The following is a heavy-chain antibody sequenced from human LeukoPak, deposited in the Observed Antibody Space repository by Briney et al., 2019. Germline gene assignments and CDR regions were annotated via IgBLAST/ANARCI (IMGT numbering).Heavy chain of an antibody. CDR1: GFTFNDYA. Sequence: GGSLRLSCAASGFTFNDYAMHWVRQAPGKGLEWVSSISSSSSHTYYIDSVKGRFSISRDNTMNSLYLQMNSLRAEDTAVYYCTREVPHGYSGYDSRDYWGQGTLVTVSS. CDR3: TREVPHGYSGYDSRDY. V-gene: IGHV3-21*01. J-gene: IGHJ4*02. CDR2: ISSSSSHT. D-gene: IGHD5-12*01.